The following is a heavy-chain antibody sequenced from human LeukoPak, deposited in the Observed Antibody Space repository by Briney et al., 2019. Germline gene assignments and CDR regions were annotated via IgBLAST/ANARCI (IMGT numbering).Heavy chain of an antibody. V-gene: IGHV4-34*01. Sequence: SETLSLTCAVYGGSFSGYYWSWIRQPPGKGLEWIGEINHSGSTNYNPSLKGRVTISVDTSKNQFSLKLSSVTAADTAVYYCARGRGETPLDYWGQGTLVTVSS. CDR1: GGSFSGYY. CDR2: INHSGST. CDR3: ARGRGETPLDY. J-gene: IGHJ4*02. D-gene: IGHD3-16*01.